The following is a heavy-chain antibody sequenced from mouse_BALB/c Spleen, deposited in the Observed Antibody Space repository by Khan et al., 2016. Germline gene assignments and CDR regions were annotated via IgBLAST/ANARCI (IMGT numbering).Heavy chain of an antibody. Sequence: EVQLQESGPDLVKPSQSLSLTCTVTGYSITSHYSWHWIRHFPGNKLEWMGYIYYSGSTNYNPSLKSRISLTRDTSKNTFFLQLNTVTTEDTATYYCARSSSGYWYYFDYWGQGTTLTVSS. D-gene: IGHD3-1*01. CDR2: IYYSGST. J-gene: IGHJ2*01. CDR3: ARSSSGYWYYFDY. CDR1: GYSITSHYS. V-gene: IGHV3-1*02.